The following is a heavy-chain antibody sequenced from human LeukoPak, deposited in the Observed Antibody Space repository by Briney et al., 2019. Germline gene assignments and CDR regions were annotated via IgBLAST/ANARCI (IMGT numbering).Heavy chain of an antibody. CDR1: GFTFSSYS. J-gene: IGHJ6*02. D-gene: IGHD3-3*01. CDR3: ARDRRTNYDFWSGLYYYYGMDV. CDR2: ISSSSSTI. V-gene: IGHV3-48*02. Sequence: GGSLRLSCAASGFTFSSYSMNWVRQAPGKGLEWVSYISSSSSTIYYADSMKGRFTISRDNAKNSLYLQMNSLRDEDTAVYYCARDRRTNYDFWSGLYYYYGMDVWGQGTTVTVSS.